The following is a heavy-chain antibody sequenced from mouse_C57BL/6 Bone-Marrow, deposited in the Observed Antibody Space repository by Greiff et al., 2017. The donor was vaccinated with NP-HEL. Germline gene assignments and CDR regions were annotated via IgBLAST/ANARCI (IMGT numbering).Heavy chain of an antibody. J-gene: IGHJ4*01. V-gene: IGHV1-69*01. D-gene: IGHD2-3*01. Sequence: QVQLQQPGAELVMPGASVKLSCKAFGYTFTSYWMHWVKQRPGQGLEWIGEIDPSDSYTNYNQKFKGKSTLTVDKSSSTAYMQLSSLTSEDSAVYYCARYDGYGAMDYWGQGTSVTVSS. CDR1: GYTFTSYW. CDR3: ARYDGYGAMDY. CDR2: IDPSDSYT.